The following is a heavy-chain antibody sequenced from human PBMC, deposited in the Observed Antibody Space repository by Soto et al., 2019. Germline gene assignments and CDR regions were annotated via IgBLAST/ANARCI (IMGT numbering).Heavy chain of an antibody. CDR2: ISAYNGNK. D-gene: IGHD6-6*01. CDR3: ARTGGGMAARPLEY. J-gene: IGHJ4*02. CDR1: GYMFTTYG. Sequence: QVQLVQSGGEVKKPGASVEVSCRTSGYMFTTYGMSWVRQAPGQGLEWMAWISAYNGNKKYAQKFQGRVTMTTDTSTSTVSMELRNLTSDDTGTYFCARTGGGMAARPLEYCGQGTLVTVSS. V-gene: IGHV1-18*04.